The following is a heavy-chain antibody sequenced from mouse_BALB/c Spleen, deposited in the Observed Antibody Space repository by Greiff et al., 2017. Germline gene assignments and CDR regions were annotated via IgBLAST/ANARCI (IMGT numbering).Heavy chain of an antibody. J-gene: IGHJ2*01. CDR2: INPSNGRT. D-gene: IGHD1-1*01. CDR3: ARGFINTVVNY. CDR1: GYTFTSYW. Sequence: VQLQQPGAELVKPGASVKLSCKASGYTFTSYWMHWVKQRPGQGLEWIGEINPSNGRTNYNEKFKSKATLTVDKSSSTAYMQLSSLTSEDSAVYYCARGFINTVVNYWGQGTTLTVSS. V-gene: IGHV1S81*02.